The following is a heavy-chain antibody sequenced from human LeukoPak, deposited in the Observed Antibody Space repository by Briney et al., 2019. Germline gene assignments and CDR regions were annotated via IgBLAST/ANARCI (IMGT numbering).Heavy chain of an antibody. CDR2: ITGSGGST. J-gene: IGHJ4*02. V-gene: IGHV3-23*01. CDR3: AKDGAWLRFDD. Sequence: GGSLRLSCAASGFTFSRHGMSWVRQAPGKGLEWVSAITGSGGSTYYADSVKGRFTISRDNSKNTVYLQMNNVRAEDTAVYYCAKDGAWLRFDDWGQGTLVTVSS. D-gene: IGHD5-12*01. CDR1: GFTFSRHG.